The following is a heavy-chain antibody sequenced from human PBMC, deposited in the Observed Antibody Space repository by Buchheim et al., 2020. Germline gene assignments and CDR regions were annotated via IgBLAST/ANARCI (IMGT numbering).Heavy chain of an antibody. J-gene: IGHJ6*02. D-gene: IGHD3-10*01. CDR2: ISSGGDDT. Sequence: EVQLLQSGGGLVQPGGSLRLSCVASGFNFPSYGMNWVRQAPGKGLEWVSAISSGGDDTFYADSVKGRFTISRDSSKNMLYLQVNSLRAEDTAVYYCAKFIWAVSDYFYYGMDVWGQGTT. CDR3: AKFIWAVSDYFYYGMDV. V-gene: IGHV3-23*01. CDR1: GFNFPSYG.